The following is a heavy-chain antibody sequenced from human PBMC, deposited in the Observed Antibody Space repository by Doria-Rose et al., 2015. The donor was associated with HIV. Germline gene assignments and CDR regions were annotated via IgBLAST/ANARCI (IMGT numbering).Heavy chain of an antibody. D-gene: IGHD6-13*01. CDR3: ARIKSSRWYHKYYFDF. J-gene: IGHJ4*02. CDR2: TFSDDER. CDR1: GVSLSSPGMG. Sequence: SGPVLVKPTETLTLTCTVSGVSLSSPGMGVSWIRRPPGKALEWLANTFSDDERSYKTSLKSRPTISRGTSKSQVVLTMTDMDPVDTATYYCARIKSSRWYHKYYFDFWGQGTLVIVSA. V-gene: IGHV2-26*01.